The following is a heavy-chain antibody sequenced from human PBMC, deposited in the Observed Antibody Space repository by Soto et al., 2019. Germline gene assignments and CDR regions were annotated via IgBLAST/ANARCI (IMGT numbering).Heavy chain of an antibody. CDR1: GGTFSSYA. CDR3: ARDLPAMVTPRLYYYYGMDV. CDR2: IIPIFGTA. V-gene: IGHV1-69*13. D-gene: IGHD5-18*01. J-gene: IGHJ6*02. Sequence: SVKVSCKDSGGTFSSYAISWVRQAPGQGLEWMGGIIPIFGTANYAQKFQGRVTITADESTSTAYMELSSLRSEDTAVYYCARDLPAMVTPRLYYYYGMDVWGQGTTVTVS.